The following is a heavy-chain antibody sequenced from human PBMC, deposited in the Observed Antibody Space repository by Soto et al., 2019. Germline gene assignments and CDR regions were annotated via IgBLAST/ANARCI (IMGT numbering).Heavy chain of an antibody. CDR1: GGSISSYY. CDR2: ISSSGST. CDR3: ARRYGVYFDY. J-gene: IGHJ4*02. V-gene: IGHV4-59*08. Sequence: QVQLQESGPGLVKPSETLSLTCTVSGGSISSYYWSWIRQPPGKGLEWIGYISSSGSTNYNPSLDTRGTLSVDTSKNQFSLTLSSVTAADTAVYYCARRYGVYFDYWGQGTLVTVSS. D-gene: IGHD4-17*01.